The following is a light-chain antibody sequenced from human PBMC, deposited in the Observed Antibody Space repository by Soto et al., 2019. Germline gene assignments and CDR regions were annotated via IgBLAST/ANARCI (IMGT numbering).Light chain of an antibody. V-gene: IGKV1-5*01. CDR1: QDISHY. J-gene: IGKJ1*01. CDR3: PQYHEYR. CDR2: DAS. Sequence: DIQVTQSPYSVSSSVGDRVTITCRASQDISHYLAWYQQKPGKAPKLLIYDASSLESAVPSRLSGSGSGTEFTLTISSLQPDDFATYYCPQYHEYRFGQGTKVDIK.